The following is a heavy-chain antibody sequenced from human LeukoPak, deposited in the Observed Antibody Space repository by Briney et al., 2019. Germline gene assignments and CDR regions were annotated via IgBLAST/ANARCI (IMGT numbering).Heavy chain of an antibody. V-gene: IGHV4-59*01. CDR1: GGSINGYY. J-gene: IGHJ2*01. D-gene: IGHD3-10*01. CDR2: IYYRGST. Sequence: SETLSLTCTVSGGSINGYYWSWIRQPPGKGLEWIGYIYYRGSTNYNPSFMSRASISVDTSKNQFSLKLDSLTAADTAVYYCVRWGVLWFGELSYYYFDLWGRGTLVAVSS. CDR3: VRWGVLWFGELSYYYFDL.